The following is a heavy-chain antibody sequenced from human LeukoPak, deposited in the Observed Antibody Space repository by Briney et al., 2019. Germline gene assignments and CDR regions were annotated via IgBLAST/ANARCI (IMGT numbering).Heavy chain of an antibody. V-gene: IGHV4-39*07. CDR1: GFTFSSYE. D-gene: IGHD1-26*01. CDR2: IYYRGST. J-gene: IGHJ4*02. CDR3: ARGGGSYYSDFDY. Sequence: GSLRLSCAASGFTFSSYEMNWVRQAPGKGLEWIGSIYYRGSTYYNPSLKSRVTISVDTSKSHFSLKLSSVTAADTAVYFCARGGGSYYSDFDYWGQGTLVTVSS.